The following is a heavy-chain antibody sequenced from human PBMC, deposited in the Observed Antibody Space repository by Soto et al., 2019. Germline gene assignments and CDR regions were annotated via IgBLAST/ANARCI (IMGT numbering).Heavy chain of an antibody. CDR3: ARSYSSGWEFDY. V-gene: IGHV3-11*01. Sequence: GGSLRLSCGASGFTFSNYYMSWIRQAPGKGLEWVSYISSTGRTIYYAYSVKGRFTVSRDNAQNSLSLKLNSLRVEDTAVYYCARSYSSGWEFDYWGQGTQVTVSS. CDR2: ISSTGRTI. D-gene: IGHD6-19*01. J-gene: IGHJ4*02. CDR1: GFTFSNYY.